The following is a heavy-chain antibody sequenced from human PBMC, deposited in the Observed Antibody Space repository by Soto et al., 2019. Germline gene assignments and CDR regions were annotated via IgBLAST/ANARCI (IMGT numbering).Heavy chain of an antibody. Sequence: GGSLRLSCAASGFTFSSYSMNWVRQAPGKGLEWVSSISSSSSYIYYADSVKGRFTISRDNAKNSLYLQMNSLRAEDTAVYYCARKSSLADYYYGMDVWGQGTTVTVSS. D-gene: IGHD1-1*01. CDR2: ISSSSSYI. CDR1: GFTFSSYS. J-gene: IGHJ6*02. CDR3: ARKSSLADYYYGMDV. V-gene: IGHV3-21*01.